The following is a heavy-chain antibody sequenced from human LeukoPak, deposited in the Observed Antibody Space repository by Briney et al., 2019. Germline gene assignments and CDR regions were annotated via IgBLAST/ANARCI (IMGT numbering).Heavy chain of an antibody. CDR2: ISYDGSNK. D-gene: IGHD6-13*01. Sequence: GSLRLSCAASGFTFSSYAMHWVRQAPGKGLEWVAVISYDGSNKYYADSVKGRFTISRDNSKNTLYLQMNSLRAEDTAVYYCARGSSSWPDAFDIWGQGTMATVSS. J-gene: IGHJ3*02. CDR3: ARGSSSWPDAFDI. CDR1: GFTFSSYA. V-gene: IGHV3-30-3*01.